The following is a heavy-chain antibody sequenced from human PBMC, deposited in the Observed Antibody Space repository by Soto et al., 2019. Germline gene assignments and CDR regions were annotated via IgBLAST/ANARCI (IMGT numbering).Heavy chain of an antibody. V-gene: IGHV5-51*01. CDR3: AKKGPGSLTTYRSGYGCHYAFDM. D-gene: IGHD3-22*01. CDR1: GYRFTSYW. Sequence: GEALKISCKGSGYRFTSYWIGWVRQMPGKGLEWMGVIYPGDSDTRYSPSFQGQVTISADKSISTAYLQWSSLKASDTAMYYCAKKGPGSLTTYRSGYGCHYAFDMWGQGTMVTVSS. J-gene: IGHJ3*02. CDR2: IYPGDSDT.